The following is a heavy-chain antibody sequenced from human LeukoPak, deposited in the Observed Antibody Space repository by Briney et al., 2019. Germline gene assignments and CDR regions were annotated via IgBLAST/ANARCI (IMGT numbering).Heavy chain of an antibody. CDR3: ARSNALFGAHDAFDI. Sequence: ASVKVSCKASGYTFTSYYMHWVRQAPGQGPEWMGIINPSGGSTSYAQKFQGRVTMTRDMSTSTVYMELSSLRSEDTAVYYCARSNALFGAHDAFDIWGQGTMVTVSS. CDR1: GYTFTSYY. D-gene: IGHD3-16*01. V-gene: IGHV1-46*01. CDR2: INPSGGST. J-gene: IGHJ3*02.